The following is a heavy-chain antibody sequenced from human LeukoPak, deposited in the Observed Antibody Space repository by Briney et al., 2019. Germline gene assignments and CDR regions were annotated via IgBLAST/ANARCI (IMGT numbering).Heavy chain of an antibody. CDR1: GFAVSSSY. Sequence: GGSLRLSCAASGFAVSSSYMSWVRQASGKGLQWVSVIYAGGSIHYADSVKGRFTISRDNSQNTLDLQLNSLRVDDTAIYYCARGESIAAAGAFDLWGQGTLVTVSS. V-gene: IGHV3-53*01. CDR3: ARGESIAAAGAFDL. CDR2: IYAGGSI. J-gene: IGHJ4*02. D-gene: IGHD6-13*01.